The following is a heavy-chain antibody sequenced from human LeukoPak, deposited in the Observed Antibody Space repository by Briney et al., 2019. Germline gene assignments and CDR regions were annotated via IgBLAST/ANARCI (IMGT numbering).Heavy chain of an antibody. CDR2: INSDGSST. D-gene: IGHD3-22*01. J-gene: IGHJ4*02. CDR3: AKDLGRITMIVVVISAFDY. Sequence: GGSLRLSCAASGFTFSSYCMHWVRQAPGKGLVWVSRINSDGSSTSYADSVKGRFTISRDNAKNTLYLQMNSLRAEDTAVYYCAKDLGRITMIVVVISAFDYWGQGTLVTVSS. CDR1: GFTFSSYC. V-gene: IGHV3-74*01.